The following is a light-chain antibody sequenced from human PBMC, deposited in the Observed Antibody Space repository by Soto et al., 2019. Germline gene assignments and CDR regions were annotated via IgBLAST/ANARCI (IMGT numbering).Light chain of an antibody. Sequence: QSVLTQPPSVSGAPGQRVTISCTGSSSNIGAHYGVHWYQQLPGTAPKLLIYGNSNRPSGVPDRFSGSKSGTSASLAITGLQAEDEADYYCQSYDSSLSGSVFGGGTKLTVL. V-gene: IGLV1-40*01. J-gene: IGLJ3*02. CDR1: SSNIGAHYG. CDR2: GNS. CDR3: QSYDSSLSGSV.